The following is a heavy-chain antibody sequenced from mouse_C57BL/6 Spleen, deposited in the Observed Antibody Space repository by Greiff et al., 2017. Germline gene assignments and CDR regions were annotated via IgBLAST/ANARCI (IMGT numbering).Heavy chain of an antibody. D-gene: IGHD6-1*01. CDR3: ARDVDSVKDYYAMDY. J-gene: IGHJ4*01. CDR2: IDPSDSYT. V-gene: IGHV1-59*01. CDR1: GYTFTSYW. Sequence: QVQLQQSGAELVRPGTSVKLSCKASGYTFTSYWMHWVKQRPGQGLEWIGVIDPSDSYTNYNQKFKGKATLTVDTSSSTAYMQLRSLTSEDSAVYYCARDVDSVKDYYAMDYWGQGTSVTVSS.